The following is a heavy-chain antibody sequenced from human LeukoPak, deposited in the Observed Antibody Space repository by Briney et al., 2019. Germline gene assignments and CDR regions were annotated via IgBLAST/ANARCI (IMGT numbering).Heavy chain of an antibody. J-gene: IGHJ4*02. D-gene: IGHD4-17*01. V-gene: IGHV3-48*01. Sequence: GGSLRLSCAAFGFTLSTYSVNWVRQAPGKGLEWLASIRGRSSTIYYADSVKGRFTISRDNSKNTLYLQMNSLRAEDTAVYYCARPTYPTGYFDYWGQGTLVTVSS. CDR1: GFTLSTYS. CDR3: ARPTYPTGYFDY. CDR2: IRGRSSTI.